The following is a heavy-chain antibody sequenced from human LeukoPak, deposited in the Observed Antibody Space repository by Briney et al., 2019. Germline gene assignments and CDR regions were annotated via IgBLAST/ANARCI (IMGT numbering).Heavy chain of an antibody. J-gene: IGHJ4*02. CDR1: GGSFSGYY. V-gene: IGHV4-34*01. CDR3: ARGRYDFWSGYWYYFDY. Sequence: NPSETLSLTCAVYGGSFSGYYWSWIRQPPGKGLEWIGEINHSGSTNYNPSLKSRVTISVDTSKNQFSLKLSSVTAADTAVYYCARGRYDFWSGYWYYFDYWGQGTLVTVSS. D-gene: IGHD3-3*01. CDR2: INHSGST.